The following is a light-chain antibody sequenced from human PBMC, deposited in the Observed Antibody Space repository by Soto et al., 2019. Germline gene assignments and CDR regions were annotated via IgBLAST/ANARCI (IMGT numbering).Light chain of an antibody. J-gene: IGLJ3*02. CDR2: DTT. Sequence: QAVVTQEPSVTVSPGGTVTLTCGSSTGAVTSDRYPYWFQQQPGQVPRALIFDTTNTHSWTPARFSGSLLGDKAALTLSGAQPEDEADYYCLLHYSGGRRVFGGGTTLTVL. V-gene: IGLV7-46*01. CDR1: TGAVTSDRY. CDR3: LLHYSGGRRV.